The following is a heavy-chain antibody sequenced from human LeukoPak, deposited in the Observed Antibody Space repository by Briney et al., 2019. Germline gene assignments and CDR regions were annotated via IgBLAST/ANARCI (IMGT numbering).Heavy chain of an antibody. V-gene: IGHV3-53*04. J-gene: IGHJ4*02. CDR2: IYSGGST. CDR3: ARDSGLASSGYFHY. Sequence: PGGSLRLSCAASGFTVSSNYMSWFRQAPGKGLEWVSVIYSGGSTYYADSVKGRFTISRHNSKNTLYLQMNSLRAEDTAVYYCARDSGLASSGYFHYWGQGTLVTVSS. D-gene: IGHD3-22*01. CDR1: GFTVSSNY.